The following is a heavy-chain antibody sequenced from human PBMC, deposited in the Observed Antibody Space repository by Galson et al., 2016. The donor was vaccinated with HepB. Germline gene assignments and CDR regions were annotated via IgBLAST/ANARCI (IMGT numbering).Heavy chain of an antibody. V-gene: IGHV3-7*03. CDR1: GFTFSSHW. Sequence: SLRLSCAASGFTFSSHWMHWVRQAPGKGLEWVANINQDGGEKYYVDSVKGRFTISRDNAKNSLCLQMNSLRAEDTAVFYCANHRGWGQGTLVTVSS. CDR2: INQDGGEK. J-gene: IGHJ4*02. D-gene: IGHD1-14*01. CDR3: ANHRG.